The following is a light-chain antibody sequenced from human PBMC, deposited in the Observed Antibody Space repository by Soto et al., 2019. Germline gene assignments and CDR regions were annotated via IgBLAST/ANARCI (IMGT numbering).Light chain of an antibody. V-gene: IGLV2-23*01. CDR1: SSDVGSYNI. CDR2: EGS. Sequence: QSVLTQPASVSGSPGQSITISCTGTSSDVGSYNIVSWYQQHPGKAPKLMIYEGSKSPSGVSNRFSGSKSGNTASLTISGLQAEDEADYYCCSYAGSSTHVVFGGGTKLTVL. J-gene: IGLJ2*01. CDR3: CSYAGSSTHVV.